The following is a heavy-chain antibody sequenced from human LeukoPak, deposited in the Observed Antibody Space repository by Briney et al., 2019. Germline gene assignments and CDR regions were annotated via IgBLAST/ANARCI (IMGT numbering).Heavy chain of an antibody. D-gene: IGHD6-13*01. CDR1: GGTFSSYA. V-gene: IGHV1-69*06. J-gene: IGHJ3*02. Sequence: SVKVSCKASGGTFSSYAISWVRQAPGQGLEWMGGIIPFFGTTNYAQKFQGRVTITADKSTSTAYMELSSLRSEDTAVYFCAEGGPGYSNNWGDAFDIWGQGTMVTVSS. CDR2: IIPFFGTT. CDR3: AEGGPGYSNNWGDAFDI.